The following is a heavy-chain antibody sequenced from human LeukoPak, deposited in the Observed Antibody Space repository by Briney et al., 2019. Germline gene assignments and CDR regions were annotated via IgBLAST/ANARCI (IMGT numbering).Heavy chain of an antibody. CDR3: ARAGSSRFSVPYYFNY. Sequence: PVKVSCKASGDTFSNYAIGWVRQAPGQGLEWVGRIFTSLGTPNYAQKFQGRVTITADRSTPTAYMELSSLRFEDTAVYYCARAGSSRFSVPYYFNYWGQGTPVTVSS. CDR1: GDTFSNYA. V-gene: IGHV1-69*04. CDR2: IFTSLGTP. J-gene: IGHJ4*02. D-gene: IGHD6-13*01.